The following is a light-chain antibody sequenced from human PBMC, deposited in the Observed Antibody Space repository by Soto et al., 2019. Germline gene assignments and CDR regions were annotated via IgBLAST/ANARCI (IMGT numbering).Light chain of an antibody. CDR2: EVS. V-gene: IGLV2-14*01. J-gene: IGLJ3*02. CDR1: SRDVGGYNY. CDR3: GSYTSSSTWV. Sequence: QSALTQPASVSGSPGQSITISCAGTSRDVGGYNYVSWYQHHPGKAPKLMIYEVSNRPSGVSNRFSGSKSGNTASLTISGLQAEDEADYYCGSYTSSSTWVFGGGTKLTVL.